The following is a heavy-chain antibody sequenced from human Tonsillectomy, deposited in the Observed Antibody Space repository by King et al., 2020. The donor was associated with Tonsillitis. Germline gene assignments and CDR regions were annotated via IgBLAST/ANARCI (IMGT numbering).Heavy chain of an antibody. J-gene: IGHJ3*01. D-gene: IGHD3-3*01. Sequence: VQLVQSGGGLVKPGGSLRLSCAASGFTFSTYSMNWVRQAPGKGLEWVSSISSSSSYIYYADSVKGRFTISRDNAKNSLYLQMNSLRAEDTAVYYGARYKSAYYTFDAFDFWGQGTMVTVSS. V-gene: IGHV3-21*01. CDR3: ARYKSAYYTFDAFDF. CDR1: GFTFSTYS. CDR2: ISSSSSYI.